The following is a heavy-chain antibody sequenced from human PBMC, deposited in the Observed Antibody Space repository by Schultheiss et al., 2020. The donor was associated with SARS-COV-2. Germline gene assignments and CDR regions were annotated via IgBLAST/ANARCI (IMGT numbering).Heavy chain of an antibody. D-gene: IGHD6-6*01. J-gene: IGHJ5*02. Sequence: SETLSLTCTVSGGSISSSSYYWSWIRQPPGKGLEWIGEINHSGSTNYNPSLKSRVTISVDTSKNQFSLKLSSVTAADTAVYYCARDRGIAARPWGWFDPWGQGTLVTVSS. V-gene: IGHV4-39*07. CDR3: ARDRGIAARPWGWFDP. CDR1: GGSISSSSYY. CDR2: INHSGST.